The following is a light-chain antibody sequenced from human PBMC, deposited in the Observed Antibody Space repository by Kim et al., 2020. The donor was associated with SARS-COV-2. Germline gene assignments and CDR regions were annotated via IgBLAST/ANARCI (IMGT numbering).Light chain of an antibody. CDR1: SSNIGSNY. J-gene: IGLJ2*01. V-gene: IGLV1-47*01. CDR3: AVWDDSVSGPV. CDR2: RNN. Sequence: GQRVTMSRSGSSSNIGSNYVSWYEQLPGTAPKLLIYRNNQRPSGVPDRFSGSKSGTSASLAISGLRSEDEADYYCAVWDDSVSGPVFGGGTQLTVL.